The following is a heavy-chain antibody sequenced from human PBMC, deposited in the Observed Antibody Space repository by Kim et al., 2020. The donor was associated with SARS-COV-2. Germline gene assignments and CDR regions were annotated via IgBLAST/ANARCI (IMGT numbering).Heavy chain of an antibody. J-gene: IGHJ6*01. CDR3: AKDIYSGYALYYYGIDV. CDR2: ISWNSGSI. V-gene: IGHV3-9*01. Sequence: GGSLRLSCAASGFTFDDYAMHWVRQAPGKGLEWVSGISWNSGSIGYADSVKGRFTISRDNAKNSLYLQMNSLRAEDTALYYCAKDIYSGYALYYYGIDV. D-gene: IGHD5-12*01. CDR1: GFTFDDYA.